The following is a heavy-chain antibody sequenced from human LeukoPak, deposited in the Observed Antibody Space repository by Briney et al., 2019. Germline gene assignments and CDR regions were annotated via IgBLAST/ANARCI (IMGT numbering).Heavy chain of an antibody. CDR2: INPNSGGT. CDR1: GYTFTGYY. V-gene: IGHV1-2*02. Sequence: VKVSCKASGYTFTGYYLHWVRQAPGQGLEWMGWINPNSGGTNYAQKFQGRVTMTRDTSISTAYMELRRLKSDDTAVYYCARDFRVTTEYNWFDPWGQGTLVTVSS. J-gene: IGHJ5*02. D-gene: IGHD3-3*01. CDR3: ARDFRVTTEYNWFDP.